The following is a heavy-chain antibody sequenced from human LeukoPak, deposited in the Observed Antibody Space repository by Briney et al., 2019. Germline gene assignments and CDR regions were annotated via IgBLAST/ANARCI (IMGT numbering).Heavy chain of an antibody. CDR3: ASALQYQLLSPMDV. CDR1: GFTFSSYS. V-gene: IGHV3-21*01. D-gene: IGHD2-2*01. J-gene: IGHJ6*02. Sequence: PGGSLRLSCAASGFTFSSYSMNWVRQAPGQGLEWVSSISSSSSYIYYADSVKGRFTISRDNAKNSLYLQMNSLRAEDTAVYYCASALQYQLLSPMDVWGQGTTVTVSS. CDR2: ISSSSSYI.